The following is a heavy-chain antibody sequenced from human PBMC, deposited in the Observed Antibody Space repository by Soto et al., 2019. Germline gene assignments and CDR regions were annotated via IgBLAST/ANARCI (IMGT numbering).Heavy chain of an antibody. D-gene: IGHD6-19*01. Sequence: EVQLVESGGGLVKPGGSLRLSCAAYGFAFSSYSMNWIRQAPGKGLEWVSSISSSSSYIYYADSVKGRFTISRDNAKNSLYLQMNSLRAEDTAVYYCARDRADLYYYYYGMDVWGQGTTVTVSS. CDR1: GFAFSSYS. V-gene: IGHV3-21*01. CDR2: ISSSSSYI. J-gene: IGHJ6*02. CDR3: ARDRADLYYYYYGMDV.